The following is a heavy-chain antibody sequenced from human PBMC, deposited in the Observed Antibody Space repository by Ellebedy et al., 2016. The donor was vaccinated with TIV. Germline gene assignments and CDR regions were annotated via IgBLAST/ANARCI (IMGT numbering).Heavy chain of an antibody. CDR1: GFTFSSYA. V-gene: IGHV3-64D*06. CDR2: IVGNGGST. D-gene: IGHD3-16*01. Sequence: GESLKISCSASGFTFSSYAMHWVRQAPGKGLEYVSAIVGNGGSTYYADSVKGRFNISRDNSKNTLYLQMSSLRPEDTAVYYCVKAWGDWGQGTLVTVSS. CDR3: VKAWGD. J-gene: IGHJ4*02.